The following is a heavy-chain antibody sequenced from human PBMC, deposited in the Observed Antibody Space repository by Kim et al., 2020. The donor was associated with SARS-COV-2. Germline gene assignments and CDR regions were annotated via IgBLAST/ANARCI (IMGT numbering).Heavy chain of an antibody. CDR3: ARAVLGYCSSTSCSHDYYYYMDV. CDR2: INTNTGNP. J-gene: IGHJ6*03. V-gene: IGHV7-4-1*02. Sequence: ASVKVSCKASGYTFTSYAMNWVRQAPGQGLEWMGWINTNTGNPTYAQGFTGRFVFSLDTSVSTAYLQISSLKAEDTAVYYCARAVLGYCSSTSCSHDYYYYMDVWGKGTTVTVSS. CDR1: GYTFTSYA. D-gene: IGHD2-2*01.